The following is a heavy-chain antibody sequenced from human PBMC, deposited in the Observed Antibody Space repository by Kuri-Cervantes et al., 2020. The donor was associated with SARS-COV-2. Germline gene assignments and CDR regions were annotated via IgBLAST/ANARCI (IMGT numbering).Heavy chain of an antibody. D-gene: IGHD1-1*01. CDR3: ARGETGLGNDY. J-gene: IGHJ4*02. CDR2: ISGSGGST. CDR1: GFTFSSYA. V-gene: IGHV3-23*01. Sequence: GESLKSSGAASGFTFSSYAMSWVRQAPGKGLEWVSAISGSGGSTYYADSVKGRFTISRVNAKNSLYLQMNSLRAEDTAVYYCARGETGLGNDYWGQGTLVTVSS.